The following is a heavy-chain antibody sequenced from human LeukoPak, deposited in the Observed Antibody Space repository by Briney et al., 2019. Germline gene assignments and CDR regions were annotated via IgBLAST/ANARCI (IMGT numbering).Heavy chain of an antibody. Sequence: GGSLRLSCSASGFTFSNFVMHWVRQAPGKGLEYIAIINDNGYNTDYAGSVKGRFTVARDNSKNTLYLQMSSLRPEDTAVYYCVKITSVTGGDCWGQGTRLTVSS. D-gene: IGHD1-14*01. CDR2: INDNGYNT. J-gene: IGHJ4*02. CDR1: GFTFSNFV. CDR3: VKITSVTGGDC. V-gene: IGHV3-64D*09.